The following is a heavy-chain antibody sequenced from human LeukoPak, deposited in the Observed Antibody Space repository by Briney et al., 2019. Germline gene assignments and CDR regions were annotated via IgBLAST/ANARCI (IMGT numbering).Heavy chain of an antibody. CDR1: GGSISSHY. D-gene: IGHD2/OR15-2a*01. CDR3: ARGLIAYYYMDV. J-gene: IGHJ6*03. V-gene: IGHV4-59*11. CDR2: IYYSGST. Sequence: PSETLSLTCTVSGGSISSHYWSWIRQPPGKGLEWIGYIYYSGSTNYNPSLKSRVTISVDTSKNQFSLKLSSVTAADTAGYYCARGLIAYYYMDVWGKGTTVTVSS.